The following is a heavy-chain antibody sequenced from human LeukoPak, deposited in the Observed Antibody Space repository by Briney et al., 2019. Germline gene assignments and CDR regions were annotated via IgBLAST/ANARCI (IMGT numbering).Heavy chain of an antibody. J-gene: IGHJ4*02. D-gene: IGHD6-19*01. V-gene: IGHV3-48*03. CDR3: ARGPSVGSGWPPDY. CDR2: ISSSGSPI. Sequence: GGSLRLSCAASGFTFKNYGMNWVRQAPGKGLEWVSYISSSGSPIYYADSVKGRFTISRDNAKNSLYLQMNSLRAEDTAVYYCARGPSVGSGWPPDYWGQGTLVTVSS. CDR1: GFTFKNYG.